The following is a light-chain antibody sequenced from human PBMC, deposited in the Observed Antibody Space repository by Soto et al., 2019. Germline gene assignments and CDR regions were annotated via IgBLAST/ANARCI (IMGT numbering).Light chain of an antibody. CDR2: EVT. CDR1: SSDVGSYNY. Sequence: QSALTQPASVSGSPGQSITISCTGTSSDVGSYNYVSWHQQHPGQAPKLMIYEVTHRAPGIPDRFSASKSGNTASLTISGLQAGDEADYYCSSYRSSSTYVFGTGTKLTVL. CDR3: SSYRSSSTYV. J-gene: IGLJ1*01. V-gene: IGLV2-14*01.